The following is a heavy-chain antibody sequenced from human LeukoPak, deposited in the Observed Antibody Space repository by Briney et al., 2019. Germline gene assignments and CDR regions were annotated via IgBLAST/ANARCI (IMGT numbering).Heavy chain of an antibody. CDR2: IYYSGST. V-gene: IGHV4-59*01. Sequence: SETLSLTCTVSGGSIINYYWSWIRQPPGKGLEWIGYIYYSGSTNYNPSLKSRVTISVDTSKNQFSLKLSSVTAADTAVYYCARQHYDRGGAFDIWGQGTMVTVSS. D-gene: IGHD3-22*01. J-gene: IGHJ3*02. CDR1: GGSIINYY. CDR3: ARQHYDRGGAFDI.